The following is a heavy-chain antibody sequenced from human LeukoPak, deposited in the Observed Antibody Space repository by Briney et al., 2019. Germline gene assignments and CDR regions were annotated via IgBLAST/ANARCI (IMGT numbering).Heavy chain of an antibody. V-gene: IGHV4-30-2*01. Sequence: SETLSLTCAVSGGSISSGGYSWSWIRQPPGKGLEWIGYIYHSGSTYYNPSLKSRVTISVDRSKNQFSLKLSSVTAADTAVYYCARGTDDAFDIWGQGTMVTVSS. D-gene: IGHD1/OR15-1a*01. CDR3: ARGTDDAFDI. CDR2: IYHSGST. J-gene: IGHJ3*02. CDR1: GGSISSGGYS.